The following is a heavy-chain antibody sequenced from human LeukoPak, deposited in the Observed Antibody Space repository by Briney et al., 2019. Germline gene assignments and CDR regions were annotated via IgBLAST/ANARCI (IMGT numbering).Heavy chain of an antibody. J-gene: IGHJ3*02. V-gene: IGHV4-59*01. CDR2: IYYSGST. CDR1: GGSISSYY. Sequence: RPSETLSLTCTVSGGSISSYYWSWIRQPPGKGLEWIGYIYYSGSTNYNPSPKSRVTISVDTSKNQFSLKLSSVTAADTAVYYCARAHKLNAFDIWGQGTMVTVSS. D-gene: IGHD1-1*01. CDR3: ARAHKLNAFDI.